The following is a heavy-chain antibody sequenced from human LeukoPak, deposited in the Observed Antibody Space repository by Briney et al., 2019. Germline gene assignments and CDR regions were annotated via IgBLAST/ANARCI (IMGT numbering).Heavy chain of an antibody. V-gene: IGHV1-46*01. D-gene: IGHD7-27*01. CDR3: ARDYRTGFDY. CDR1: GDTFTSYY. Sequence: ASVKVSCKASGDTFTSYYMHWVRQAPGQGLECMGIINPSGTSTSYAQKFQGRVTMTRDTSTSTVYMELSSLRSDDTAVYYCARDYRTGFDYWGQGTLVTVSS. J-gene: IGHJ4*02. CDR2: INPSGTST.